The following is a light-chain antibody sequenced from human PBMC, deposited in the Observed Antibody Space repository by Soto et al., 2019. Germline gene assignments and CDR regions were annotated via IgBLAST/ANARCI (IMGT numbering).Light chain of an antibody. Sequence: EIVLTQSPATLSLSPGERATLSCRASQSVSSYLDWYQQKPGQAPRLLIDDASKRATGIPARFSGSGFGTDYTLTISSLEPEDCAVYYCQQRSKWRTFGQGTKVEIK. CDR3: QQRSKWRT. V-gene: IGKV3-11*01. CDR2: DAS. CDR1: QSVSSY. J-gene: IGKJ1*01.